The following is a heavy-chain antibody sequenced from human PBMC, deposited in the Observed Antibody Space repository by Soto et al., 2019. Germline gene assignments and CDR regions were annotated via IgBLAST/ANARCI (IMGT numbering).Heavy chain of an antibody. D-gene: IGHD3-3*01. CDR3: AHRVLRTVFGLVTTTAIYFDF. Sequence: QITLNESGPTQVKPRQTLTLTCTFSGFSLTTSGVGVGWIRQSPGKAPEWLARIYWDDDKRYSPSLKSRLTMTKDTSKKRVALTMADLDPADTATYSCAHRVLRTVFGLVTTTAIYFDFWGQGTPVAVSS. V-gene: IGHV2-5*02. CDR2: IYWDDDK. J-gene: IGHJ4*02. CDR1: GFSLTTSGVG.